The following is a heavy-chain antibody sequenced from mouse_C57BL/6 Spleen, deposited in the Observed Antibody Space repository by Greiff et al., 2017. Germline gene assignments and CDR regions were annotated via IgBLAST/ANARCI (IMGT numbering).Heavy chain of an antibody. CDR2: IYPGDGDT. D-gene: IGHD1-2*01. V-gene: IGHV1-80*01. CDR1: GYAFSSYW. Sequence: VHLVESGAELVKPGASVKISCKASGYAFSSYWMNWVKQRPGKGLEWIGQIYPGDGDTNYNGKFKGKATLTADKSSSTAYMQLSSLTSEDSAVYFCARGGITTAPYYFDYWGQGTTLTVSS. CDR3: ARGGITTAPYYFDY. J-gene: IGHJ2*01.